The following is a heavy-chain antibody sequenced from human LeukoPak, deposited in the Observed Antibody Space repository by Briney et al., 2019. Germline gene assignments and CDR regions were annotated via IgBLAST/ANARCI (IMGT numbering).Heavy chain of an antibody. J-gene: IGHJ5*02. CDR2: ISGSGGST. CDR1: GFTFSSYA. Sequence: PGGSLRLSCAASGFTFSSYAMSWVRQAPGKGLEWVLAISGSGGSTYYADSVKGRFTISRDNSKNTLYLQMNSLRAEDTAVYYCAKEFFDGDYVNWFDPWGQGTLVTVSS. V-gene: IGHV3-23*01. D-gene: IGHD4-17*01. CDR3: AKEFFDGDYVNWFDP.